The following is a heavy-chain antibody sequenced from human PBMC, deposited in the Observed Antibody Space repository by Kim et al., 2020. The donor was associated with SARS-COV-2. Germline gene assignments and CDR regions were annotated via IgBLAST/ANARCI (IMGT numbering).Heavy chain of an antibody. CDR2: INHSGST. V-gene: IGHV4-34*01. J-gene: IGHJ4*02. CDR1: GGSFSGYY. D-gene: IGHD6-25*01. CDR3: ARNPRSGKNLFIDY. Sequence: SETLSLTCAVYGGSFSGYYWSWIRQPPGKGLEWIGEINHSGSTNYNPSLKSRVTISVDTSKNQFSLKLSSVTAADTAVYYCARNPRSGKNLFIDYWGQGTLVTVSS.